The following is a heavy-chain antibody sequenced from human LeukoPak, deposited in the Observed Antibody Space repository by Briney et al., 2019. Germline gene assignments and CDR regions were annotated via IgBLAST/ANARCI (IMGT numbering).Heavy chain of an antibody. D-gene: IGHD6-13*01. J-gene: IGHJ4*02. CDR1: GYTFTGYY. Sequence: ASVKVSCKASGYTFTGYYMHWVRQAPGQGLEWMGWINTNTGNPTYAQGFTGRFVFSLDTSVSTAYLQISSLKAEDTAAYYCARVHSNSWFSPFDYWGQGTLVTVSS. CDR3: ARVHSNSWFSPFDY. CDR2: INTNTGNP. V-gene: IGHV7-4-1*02.